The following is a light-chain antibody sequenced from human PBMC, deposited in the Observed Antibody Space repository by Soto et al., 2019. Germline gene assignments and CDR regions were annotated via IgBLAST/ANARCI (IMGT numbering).Light chain of an antibody. CDR3: QQYGSSPFT. CDR2: GAS. CDR1: QSVSSNY. V-gene: IGKV3-20*01. J-gene: IGKJ3*01. Sequence: EIVLTQSPGTLSLSPGERATLSCRASQSVSSNYLTWYQQKPGQAPRLLIHGASSRATGIPDRFSGSGSGIDFTLTISSLEPEDFAVYYCQQYGSSPFTFGPGTKVDIK.